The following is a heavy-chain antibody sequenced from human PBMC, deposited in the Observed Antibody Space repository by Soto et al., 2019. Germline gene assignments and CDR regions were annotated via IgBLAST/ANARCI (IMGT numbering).Heavy chain of an antibody. V-gene: IGHV4-59*02. CDR2: IYYRGNT. J-gene: IGHJ2*01. Sequence: SETLSLTCTVSGGSVSGSYWNWIRQPPGKGLEWIGYIYYRGNTNSNPSLKSRVTLSVDTSKSQFSLKLNSVTAADTAVYYCASGGMASSFWYFDLWGRGTLVTVSS. CDR1: GGSVSGSY. D-gene: IGHD2-2*01. CDR3: ASGGMASSFWYFDL.